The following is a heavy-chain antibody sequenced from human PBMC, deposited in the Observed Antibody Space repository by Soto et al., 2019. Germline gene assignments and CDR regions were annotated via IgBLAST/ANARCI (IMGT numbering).Heavy chain of an antibody. CDR2: IYYSGST. Sequence: QVQLQESGPGLVKPSETLSLTCTVSGGSVSSGSYYWSWIRQPPGKGLEWIGYIYYSGSTNYNPSLKSRDTISVDTSTNQFSLKLSSVPAADTAVYYCARCPIAARPYFDYWGQGTLVTVSS. CDR1: GGSVSSGSYY. V-gene: IGHV4-61*01. J-gene: IGHJ4*02. D-gene: IGHD6-6*01. CDR3: ARCPIAARPYFDY.